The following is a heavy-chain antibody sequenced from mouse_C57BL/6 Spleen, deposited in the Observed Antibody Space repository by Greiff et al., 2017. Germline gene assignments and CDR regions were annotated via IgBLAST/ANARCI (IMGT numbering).Heavy chain of an antibody. V-gene: IGHV1-22*01. Sequence: VQLQQSGPELVKPGASVKMSCKASGYTFTDYNMPWVKQSHGKSLEWIGYINPNNGGTSYNQKFKGKATLTVNKSSSTAYMELRSLTSEDSAVYYCARGPSYYGSSSAWFAYWGQGTLVTVSA. D-gene: IGHD1-1*01. J-gene: IGHJ3*01. CDR2: INPNNGGT. CDR3: ARGPSYYGSSSAWFAY. CDR1: GYTFTDYN.